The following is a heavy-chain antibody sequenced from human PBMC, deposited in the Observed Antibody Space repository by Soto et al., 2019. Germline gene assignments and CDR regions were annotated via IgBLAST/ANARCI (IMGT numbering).Heavy chain of an antibody. Sequence: SETLSLTCTVSGGCINTLYWNWIRQPPGKGLEWIGHIYYSGNTNYNPSLKSRVTISVDTSKKQFSLKVSSVTAADTAVYYCARGAVTGTPLGYFDYWGQGARLTVSS. D-gene: IGHD1-20*01. CDR2: IYYSGNT. CDR3: ARGAVTGTPLGYFDY. J-gene: IGHJ4*02. V-gene: IGHV4-59*01. CDR1: GGCINTLY.